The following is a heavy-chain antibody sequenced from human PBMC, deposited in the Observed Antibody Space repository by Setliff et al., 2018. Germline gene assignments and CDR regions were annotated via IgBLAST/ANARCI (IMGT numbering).Heavy chain of an antibody. CDR3: AKVQESIVGALEY. CDR1: GFTVSTFS. Sequence: GGSLRLSCAASGFTVSTFSMHWVRQAPVKGLEWVATISDDGSNEFYADSVKGRFTVFRDNSKNTLYLQMNSLRAEDTAVYHCAKVQESIVGALEYWGQGALVTVSS. D-gene: IGHD1-26*01. J-gene: IGHJ4*02. V-gene: IGHV3-30*18. CDR2: ISDDGSNE.